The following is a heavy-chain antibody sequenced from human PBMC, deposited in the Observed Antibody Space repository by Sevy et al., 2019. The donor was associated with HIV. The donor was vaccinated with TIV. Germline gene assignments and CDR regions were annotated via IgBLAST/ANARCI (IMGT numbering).Heavy chain of an antibody. J-gene: IGHJ6*02. CDR2: IKSKTDGGTT. Sequence: GGSLILSCAASGFTFSNAWMSWVRQAPGKGLEWVGRIKSKTDGGTTDYAAPVKGRFTISRDDSKNTLYLQMNSLKTEDTAVYYCTTDWGGYSSSSANYYYYGMDVWGQGTTVTVSS. V-gene: IGHV3-15*01. CDR3: TTDWGGYSSSSANYYYYGMDV. D-gene: IGHD6-6*01. CDR1: GFTFSNAW.